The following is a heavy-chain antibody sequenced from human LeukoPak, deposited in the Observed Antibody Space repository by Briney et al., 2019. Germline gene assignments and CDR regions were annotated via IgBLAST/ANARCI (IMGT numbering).Heavy chain of an antibody. CDR2: IYYSGST. J-gene: IGHJ4*02. Sequence: PSEALSLTCTVSGGSISSYYWSWTRQPPGKGLEWIGYIYYSGSTNYNPSLKSRVTISVDTSKNQFSLKLSSVTAADTAVYYCARGTGTTAYWGQGTLVTVSS. V-gene: IGHV4-59*01. D-gene: IGHD1-1*01. CDR1: GGSISSYY. CDR3: ARGTGTTAY.